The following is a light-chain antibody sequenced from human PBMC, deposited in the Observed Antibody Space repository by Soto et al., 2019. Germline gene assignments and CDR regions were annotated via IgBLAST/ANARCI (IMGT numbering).Light chain of an antibody. V-gene: IGLV2-11*01. CDR1: SSDVGGYNY. Sequence: QSVLTQPRSVSGSPGQSVTISCTGTSSDVGGYNYVSWYQHHPGKAPQLMIYDVSKRPSGVPDRFSGSKSGNTASLTIYGLQAEDEADYYCCSYAGRFSVIFGGGTKVTVL. CDR3: CSYAGRFSVI. CDR2: DVS. J-gene: IGLJ2*01.